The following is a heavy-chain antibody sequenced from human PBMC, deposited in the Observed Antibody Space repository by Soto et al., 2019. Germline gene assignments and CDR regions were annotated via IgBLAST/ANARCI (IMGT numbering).Heavy chain of an antibody. CDR2: IYYSGST. CDR1: GGSISSSSYY. J-gene: IGHJ2*01. Sequence: SETLSLTCTVSGGSISSSSYYWGWIRQPPGKGLEWIGSIYYSGSTYYNPSLKSRVTISVDTSKNQFSLKLSSVTAADTAVYYCADLTLDYGDYWYFDLWGRGTLVTVSS. D-gene: IGHD4-17*01. CDR3: ADLTLDYGDYWYFDL. V-gene: IGHV4-39*07.